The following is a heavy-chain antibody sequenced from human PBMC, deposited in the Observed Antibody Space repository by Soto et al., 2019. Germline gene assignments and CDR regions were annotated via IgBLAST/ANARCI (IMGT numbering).Heavy chain of an antibody. Sequence: PGGSLRLSCAASGFTFSSYAMSWVRQAPGKGLEWVSAISGSGGSTYYADSVKGRFTISRDNSKNTLYLQMNSLRAEDTAVYYCAKVRAIFRVEANDAFDIWGQGTKVTVSS. V-gene: IGHV3-23*01. CDR1: GFTFSSYA. CDR2: ISGSGGST. D-gene: IGHD3-9*01. J-gene: IGHJ3*02. CDR3: AKVRAIFRVEANDAFDI.